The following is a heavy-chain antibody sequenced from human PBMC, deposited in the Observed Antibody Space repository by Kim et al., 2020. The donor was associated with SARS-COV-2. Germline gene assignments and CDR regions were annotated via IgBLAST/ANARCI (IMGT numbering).Heavy chain of an antibody. V-gene: IGHV4-39*01. CDR2: IYYSGST. CDR1: GGSISSSSYY. Sequence: SETLSLTCTVSGGSISSSSYYWGWIRQPPGKGLEWIGSIYYSGSTYYNPSLKSRVTISVDTSKNQFSLKPSSVTAADTAVYYCARFRSRTGTGGGFGSFDYWGQGTLVTVSS. D-gene: IGHD2-8*02. J-gene: IGHJ4*02. CDR3: ARFRSRTGTGGGFGSFDY.